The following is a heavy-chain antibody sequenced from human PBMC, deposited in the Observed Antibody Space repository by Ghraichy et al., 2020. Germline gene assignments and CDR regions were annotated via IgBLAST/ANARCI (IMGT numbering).Heavy chain of an antibody. V-gene: IGHV3-53*01. J-gene: IGHJ4*02. CDR2: IYSGGST. Sequence: GGSLRLSCAAFGFTVSSNYMSWVRQAPGKGLEWVSVIYSGGSTYYADSVKGRFTISRDNSKNTLYLQMNSLRAEDTAVYYCARDLGYSSGWSYFDYWGQGTLVTVSS. CDR1: GFTVSSNY. CDR3: ARDLGYSSGWSYFDY. D-gene: IGHD6-19*01.